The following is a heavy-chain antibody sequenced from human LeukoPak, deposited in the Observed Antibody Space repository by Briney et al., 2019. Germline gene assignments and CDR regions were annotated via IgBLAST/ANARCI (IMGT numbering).Heavy chain of an antibody. D-gene: IGHD3-10*01. CDR2: IKRKSDGGTP. J-gene: IGHJ4*02. CDR3: ATDLGGYYSGSGTYWGSLDY. V-gene: IGHV3-15*01. Sequence: GGSLRLSCAVSGFTFSSSWMHWVRQAPGKGLEWVGHIKRKSDGGTPDNAAPVKGRFTISRDDSKNTLYLQMNSLKTEDTAVYYCATDLGGYYSGSGTYWGSLDYWGQGTVVTVSS. CDR1: GFTFSSSW.